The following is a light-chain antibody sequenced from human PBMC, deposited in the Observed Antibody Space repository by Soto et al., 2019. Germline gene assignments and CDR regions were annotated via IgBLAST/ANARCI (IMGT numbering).Light chain of an antibody. V-gene: IGKV1-9*01. Sequence: DIQLTQSPSFLSASVGDRVTITCRASQAISSYLAWYQQKPGKAPKLLIFAASTLQSGVPSRFSGSGSGTEFTLTIRSLQPEDFATYFCQQLNTYPLTFGQGTRLEIK. CDR2: AAS. CDR3: QQLNTYPLT. CDR1: QAISSY. J-gene: IGKJ5*01.